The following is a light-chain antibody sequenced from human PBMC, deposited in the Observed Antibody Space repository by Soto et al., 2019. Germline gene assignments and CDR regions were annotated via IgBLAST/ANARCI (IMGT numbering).Light chain of an antibody. CDR2: GAS. J-gene: IGKJ1*01. Sequence: MVLTHSPATLSLSPWQRSTLSSSSSQSVSSAYFAWYQQKPGQAPRLLIYGASSRATGIPDRFSGSGSGTVFTLTINILEPDDFAVYYCHQYGNSPQTFGQGTKVDIK. V-gene: IGKV3-20*01. CDR1: QSVSSAY. CDR3: HQYGNSPQT.